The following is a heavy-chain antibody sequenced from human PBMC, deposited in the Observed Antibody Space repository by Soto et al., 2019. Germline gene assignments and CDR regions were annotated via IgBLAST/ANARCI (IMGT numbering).Heavy chain of an antibody. Sequence: PGGSLRLSCAASGFTFSSYSMNWVRQAPGKGLEWVSSISSSSSYIYYADSVKGRFTISRDNAKNSLYLQMNSLRAEDTAVYYCAREGAVGYCSSTSCYGAYYYYYMDVWGKGTTVTVSS. V-gene: IGHV3-21*01. J-gene: IGHJ6*03. CDR2: ISSSSSYI. D-gene: IGHD2-2*01. CDR1: GFTFSSYS. CDR3: AREGAVGYCSSTSCYGAYYYYYMDV.